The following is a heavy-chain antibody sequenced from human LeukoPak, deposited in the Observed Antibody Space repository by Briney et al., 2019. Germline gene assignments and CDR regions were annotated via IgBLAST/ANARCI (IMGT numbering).Heavy chain of an antibody. Sequence: SETLSLTCTVSGGSISSYYWSWTRQPPGKGLEWIGYIYYSGSTNYNPSLKSRVTISVDTSKNQFSLKLSSVTAADTAVYYCARSLYSSSWYGYYGMDVWGKGTTVTVSS. CDR3: ARSLYSSSWYGYYGMDV. J-gene: IGHJ6*04. CDR1: GGSISSYY. V-gene: IGHV4-59*01. CDR2: IYYSGST. D-gene: IGHD6-13*01.